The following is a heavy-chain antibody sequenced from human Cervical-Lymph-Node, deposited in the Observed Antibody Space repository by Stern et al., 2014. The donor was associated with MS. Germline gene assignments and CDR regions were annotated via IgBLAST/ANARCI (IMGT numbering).Heavy chain of an antibody. Sequence: MQLVESGGGVVQPGRSLSLSCVASGFTFSTYAMHWVRQAPGKGLEWVAFVSYDGTQRNSTDSVKARFTISRDNSENTLYLHMNSLRDEDTAVYFCARGGRGVGLEYWGQGALVTVSS. J-gene: IGHJ4*02. CDR3: ARGGRGVGLEY. CDR1: GFTFSTYA. D-gene: IGHD3-10*01. CDR2: VSYDGTQR. V-gene: IGHV3-30-3*01.